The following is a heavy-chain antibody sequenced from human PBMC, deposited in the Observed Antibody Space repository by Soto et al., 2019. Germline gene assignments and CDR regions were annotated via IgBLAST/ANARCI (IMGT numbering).Heavy chain of an antibody. CDR2: IKQDGSEK. CDR1: GFTFSSYW. D-gene: IGHD1-26*01. J-gene: IGHJ3*02. V-gene: IGHV3-7*03. CDR3: ARIKVGATTGSAFDI. Sequence: GGSLRLSCAASGFTFSSYWMSWVRQAPGKGLEWVANIKQDGSEKYYVDSVKDRFTISRDNAKNSLYLQMNSLRAEDTAVYYCARIKVGATTGSAFDIWGQGTMVTVSS.